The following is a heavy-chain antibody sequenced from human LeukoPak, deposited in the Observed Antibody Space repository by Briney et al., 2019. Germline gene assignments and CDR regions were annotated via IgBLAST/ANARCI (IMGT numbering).Heavy chain of an antibody. D-gene: IGHD1-26*01. Sequence: GGSLRLSCAASGFTFSSYWMSWVRQAPGKGLEWVANIKQDGSEKYYVGSVKGRFTISRDNAKNSLYLQMNSLRAEDTAVYYCARDLSEWELLVGYWGQGTLVTVSS. V-gene: IGHV3-7*01. CDR2: IKQDGSEK. J-gene: IGHJ4*02. CDR3: ARDLSEWELLVGY. CDR1: GFTFSSYW.